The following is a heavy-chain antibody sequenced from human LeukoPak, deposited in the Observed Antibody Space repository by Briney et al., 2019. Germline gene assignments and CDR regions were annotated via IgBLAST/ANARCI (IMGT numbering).Heavy chain of an antibody. CDR3: ARDNGGYFDY. CDR1: GGSISSYY. D-gene: IGHD2-8*01. Sequence: PSETLSLTCTVSGGSISSYYWSWIRQPPGKGLEWIGYIYYSGSTNYNPSLKSRVTISVDTSKNRFSLKLSSVTAADTAVYYCARDNGGYFDYWGQGTLVTVSS. V-gene: IGHV4-59*01. CDR2: IYYSGST. J-gene: IGHJ4*02.